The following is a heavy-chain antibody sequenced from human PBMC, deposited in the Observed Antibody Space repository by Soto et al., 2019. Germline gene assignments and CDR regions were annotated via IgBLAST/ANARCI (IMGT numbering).Heavy chain of an antibody. Sequence: DVHLVESGGGLVKPGGALRLSCVASGLIFSGHSFSWVRQAPRKGLEWVSSISTVPNCMYYADSVKGRFTISRDNAKNRMYLEMDRLRAEDTAVYFCARELQTSTEAPGGKGPLVPVPS. CDR1: GLIFSGHS. CDR3: ARELQTSTEAP. CDR2: ISTVPNCM. V-gene: IGHV3-21*06. J-gene: IGHJ5*02.